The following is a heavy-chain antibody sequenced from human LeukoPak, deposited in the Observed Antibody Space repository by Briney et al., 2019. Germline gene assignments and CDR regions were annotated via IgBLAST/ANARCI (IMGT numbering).Heavy chain of an antibody. J-gene: IGHJ4*02. CDR2: ISGYNAKT. V-gene: IGHV1-18*04. D-gene: IGHD3-10*01. Sequence: ASVKVSCKASGYTCTSYGISWVRQAPGQGLEWMGWISGYNAKTNYAQKVQGRVTMTTDTSTNTAYMEVRSLGSDDTAVYYCAKDRGYYGSGSEPSFDYWGQGTLVTVSS. CDR1: GYTCTSYG. CDR3: AKDRGYYGSGSEPSFDY.